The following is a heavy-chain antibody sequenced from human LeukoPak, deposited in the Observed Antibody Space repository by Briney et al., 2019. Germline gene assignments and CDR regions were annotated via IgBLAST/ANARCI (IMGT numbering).Heavy chain of an antibody. J-gene: IGHJ4*02. D-gene: IGHD3-10*01. CDR3: AREEGYGSGSYDY. CDR2: IIPIFGTA. Sequence: SVKVSCKASGGTFSSYAISWVRQAPGQGLEWMGGIIPIFGTANYAQKFQGRVTITTDESTSTAYMELSSLRSEDTAVYYCAREEGYGSGSYDYWGQGTLVTVSS. V-gene: IGHV1-69*05. CDR1: GGTFSSYA.